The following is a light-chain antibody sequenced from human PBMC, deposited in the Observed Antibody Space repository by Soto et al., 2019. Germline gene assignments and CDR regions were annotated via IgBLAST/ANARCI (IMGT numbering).Light chain of an antibody. CDR2: GAS. V-gene: IGKV3-15*01. Sequence: EIVMTQSQATLSVSPGERATLSCRASQSVSSNLAWYQQKPGQAPRLLIYGASTRATGIPARFSGSGSGTEFTLTISSLQSEDFAVYYWQQYNNWPLTFGGGTKVEIK. CDR3: QQYNNWPLT. CDR1: QSVSSN. J-gene: IGKJ4*01.